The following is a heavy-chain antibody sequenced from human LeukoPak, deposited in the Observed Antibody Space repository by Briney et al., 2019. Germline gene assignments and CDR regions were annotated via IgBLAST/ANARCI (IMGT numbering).Heavy chain of an antibody. D-gene: IGHD5-18*01. V-gene: IGHV1-69*13. J-gene: IGHJ6*02. CDR3: ARRVSAMDPYHYYYGMDV. CDR1: GGTFSSYA. CDR2: IIPIFGTA. Sequence: SVKVSCKASGGTFSSYAISWVRQAPGQGLEWMGGIIPIFGTANYAQKFQGRVTITADESTSTAYMELSSLRSEDTAVYYCARRVSAMDPYHYYYGMDVWGQGTTVTVSS.